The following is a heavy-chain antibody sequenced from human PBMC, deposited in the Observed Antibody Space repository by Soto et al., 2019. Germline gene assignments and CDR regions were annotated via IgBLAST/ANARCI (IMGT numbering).Heavy chain of an antibody. CDR2: IYYSGST. CDR1: GGSISSSSYY. Sequence: SETLSLTCTVSGGSISSSSYYWGWIRQPPGKGLEWIGSIYYSGSTYYNPSLKSRVTISVDTSKNQFSLKLSSVTAADTAVYYCARLRYSSVWHGGYYYYGVEVWGQGTTVTVS. J-gene: IGHJ6*02. CDR3: ARLRYSSVWHGGYYYYGVEV. D-gene: IGHD6-19*01. V-gene: IGHV4-39*01.